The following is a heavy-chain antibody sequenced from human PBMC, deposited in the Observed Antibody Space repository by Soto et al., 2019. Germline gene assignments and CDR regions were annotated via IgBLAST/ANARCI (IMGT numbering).Heavy chain of an antibody. D-gene: IGHD3-10*01. CDR2: IYPGDSDT. CDR3: ARALRVPKGSGSYLQFINWFDP. CDR1: GYSFTSYW. J-gene: IGHJ5*02. V-gene: IGHV5-51*01. Sequence: GESLKISCKGSGYSFTSYWIGWVRQMPGKGLEWMGIIYPGDSDTRYSPSFQGQVTISADKSISTAYLQWSSLKASDTAMYYCARALRVPKGSGSYLQFINWFDPWGQGTLVTVSS.